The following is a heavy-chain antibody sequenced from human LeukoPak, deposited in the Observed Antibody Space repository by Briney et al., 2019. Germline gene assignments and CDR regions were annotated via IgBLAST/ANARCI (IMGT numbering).Heavy chain of an antibody. V-gene: IGHV1-46*01. Sequence: ASVKVSCKASGYTFTSYYMHWVRQAPGQGLEWMGIINPSGGSTSYAQKFQGRVAMTRDTSTSTVYMELSSLRSEDTAVYYCARDHYYYGSGSYYNPLGYWGQGTLVTVSS. J-gene: IGHJ4*02. CDR3: ARDHYYYGSGSYYNPLGY. CDR2: INPSGGST. CDR1: GYTFTSYY. D-gene: IGHD3-10*01.